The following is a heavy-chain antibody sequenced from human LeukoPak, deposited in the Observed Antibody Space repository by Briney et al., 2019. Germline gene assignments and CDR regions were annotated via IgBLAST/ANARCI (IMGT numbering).Heavy chain of an antibody. CDR3: ARGSKPMTTVTG. CDR2: IKQDGSEK. J-gene: IGHJ4*02. V-gene: IGHV3-7*01. CDR1: GFTFSSYW. Sequence: GGSLRLSCEASGFTFSSYWMSWVRQAPGKGLEWVANIKQDGSEKYYVDSVKGRFTISRDNAKNSLYLQMNSLRAEDTAVYYCARGSKPMTTVTGWGQGTLVTVSS. D-gene: IGHD4-17*01.